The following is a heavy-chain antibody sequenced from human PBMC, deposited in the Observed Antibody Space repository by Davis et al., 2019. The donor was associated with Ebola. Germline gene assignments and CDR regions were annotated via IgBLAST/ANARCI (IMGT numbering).Heavy chain of an antibody. J-gene: IGHJ4*02. D-gene: IGHD2-15*01. Sequence: GGSLRLSCAASGFTFSLYSMNWVRQAPGKGLEWVSSISSSSSYIYYADSVKGRFTISRDNAKNSLYLQMNSLRAEDTAVYYCAIPDCSGANCYSVYIKNWGQGTLVTVSS. CDR1: GFTFSLYS. CDR2: ISSSSSYI. CDR3: AIPDCSGANCYSVYIKN. V-gene: IGHV3-21*01.